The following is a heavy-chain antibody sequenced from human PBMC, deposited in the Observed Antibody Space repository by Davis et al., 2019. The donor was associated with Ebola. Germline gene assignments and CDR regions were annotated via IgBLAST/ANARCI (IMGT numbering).Heavy chain of an antibody. CDR1: GFTFSSYG. J-gene: IGHJ5*02. CDR2: IWYDGSNE. V-gene: IGHV3-33*01. D-gene: IGHD3-22*01. CDR3: ARDHYDSSAHNWFDP. Sequence: GESLKISCAASGFTFSSYGMHWIRQAPGKGLEWVAVIWYDGSNEDYADSVKGRFTISRDNSKNTLYLQMNSLRAEDTAAYYCARDHYDSSAHNWFDPWGQGTLVTVSS.